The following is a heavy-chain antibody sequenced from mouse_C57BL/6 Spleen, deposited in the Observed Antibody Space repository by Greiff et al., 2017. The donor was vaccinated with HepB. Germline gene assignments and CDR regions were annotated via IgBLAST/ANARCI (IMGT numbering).Heavy chain of an antibody. V-gene: IGHV6-6*01. D-gene: IGHD4-1*01. J-gene: IGHJ2*01. Sequence: EVQVVDSGGGLVQPGGSMKLSCAASGFTFSDAWMDWVRQSPEKGLEWVAEIRNKANNHATYYAESVKGRFTISRDDSKSSVYLQMNSLRAEDTGIYYCTRTGLGRGYFDYWGQGTTLTVSS. CDR2: IRNKANNHAT. CDR1: GFTFSDAW. CDR3: TRTGLGRGYFDY.